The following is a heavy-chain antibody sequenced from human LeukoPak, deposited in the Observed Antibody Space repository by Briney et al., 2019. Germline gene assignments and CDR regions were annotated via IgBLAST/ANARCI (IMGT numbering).Heavy chain of an antibody. CDR1: GFTFSSYA. CDR3: AKGRLLWFGELPDF. Sequence: GGSLRLSCAASGFTFSSYAMSWDRQAPGKGLEWVSSISGAGGTTGYADSVKGRFTISRDNAKNTLYLQMNSLRAEDTALYYCAKGRLLWFGELPDFWGQGTLVTVSS. CDR2: ISGAGGTT. V-gene: IGHV3-23*01. J-gene: IGHJ4*02. D-gene: IGHD3-10*01.